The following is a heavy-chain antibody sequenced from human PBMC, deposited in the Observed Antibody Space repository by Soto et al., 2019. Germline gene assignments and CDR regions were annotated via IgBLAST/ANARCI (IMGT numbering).Heavy chain of an antibody. J-gene: IGHJ6*02. CDR3: ARRGDYYYYGMDV. Sequence: EVQLVESGGGLVKPGGSLRLSCAASGFTFSSYSMNWVRQAPGKGLEWVSSISSSSSYIYYADSVKGRFTISRDNAKNSPYLQMNSLRAEDTAVYYCARRGDYYYYGMDVWGQGTTVTVSS. CDR2: ISSSSSYI. CDR1: GFTFSSYS. V-gene: IGHV3-21*01.